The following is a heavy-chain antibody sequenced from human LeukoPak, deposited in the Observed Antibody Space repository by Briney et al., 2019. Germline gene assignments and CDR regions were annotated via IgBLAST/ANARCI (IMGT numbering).Heavy chain of an antibody. CDR2: IYYSGST. CDR3: AKDPSVMITFGGAPI. Sequence: SETLSLTCTVSGCSISSGGYFWIWIRPHPGKGREWIGYIYYSGSTYYNPSLKSRVSISVDTSKNQFSLKLSSVTAADTAVYFCAKDPSVMITFGGAPIWGQGTLVTVSS. CDR1: GCSISSGGYF. J-gene: IGHJ4*02. V-gene: IGHV4-31*03. D-gene: IGHD3-16*01.